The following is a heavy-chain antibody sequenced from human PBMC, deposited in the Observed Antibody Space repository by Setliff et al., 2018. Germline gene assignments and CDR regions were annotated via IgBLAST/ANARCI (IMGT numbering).Heavy chain of an antibody. D-gene: IGHD2-2*01. CDR1: GYTFTNYY. CDR2: INPRAGTT. V-gene: IGHV1-46*03. J-gene: IGHJ4*02. CDR3: ARGGSPDCSTAGCRYGDYVY. Sequence: SVKVSCKASGYTFTNYYINWVRQAPGQGLEWMGIINPRAGTTSYAQKLQGRVTMTRDASTNTVYMELSSLRSEDTAVYYCARGGSPDCSTAGCRYGDYVYWGQGTQVTVSS.